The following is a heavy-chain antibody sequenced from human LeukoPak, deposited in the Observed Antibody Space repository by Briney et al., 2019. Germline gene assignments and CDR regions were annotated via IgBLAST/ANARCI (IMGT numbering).Heavy chain of an antibody. CDR2: MNPNSGNT. CDR1: GYTFTSYD. Sequence: ASVKVSCKASGYTFTSYDINWVRQATGQGLEWMGWMNPNSGNTGYAQKFQGRVTMTRNTSISTAYMELSSLRSEDTAVYYCARGRGGPPTYYYYYYMDVWGKGTTVTISS. V-gene: IGHV1-8*01. CDR3: ARGRGGPPTYYYYYYMDV. J-gene: IGHJ6*03. D-gene: IGHD3-10*01.